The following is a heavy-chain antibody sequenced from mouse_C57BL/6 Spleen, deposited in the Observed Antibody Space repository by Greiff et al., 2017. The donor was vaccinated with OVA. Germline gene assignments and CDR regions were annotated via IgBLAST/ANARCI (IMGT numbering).Heavy chain of an antibody. J-gene: IGHJ3*01. CDR2: INPNNGGT. V-gene: IGHV1-26*01. D-gene: IGHD3-2*02. CDR3: AREDSSGPFAY. Sequence: EVQLQQSGPELVKPGASVKISCKASGYTFTDYYMNWVKQSHGKSLEWIGDINPNNGGTSYNQKFKGKATLTVDKSSSIAYMELRSLTSEDSAVYYCAREDSSGPFAYWGQGTLVTVSA. CDR1: GYTFTDYY.